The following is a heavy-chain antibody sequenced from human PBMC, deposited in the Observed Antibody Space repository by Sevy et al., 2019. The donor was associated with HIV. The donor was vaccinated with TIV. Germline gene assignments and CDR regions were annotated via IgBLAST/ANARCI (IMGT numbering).Heavy chain of an antibody. V-gene: IGHV3-21*01. CDR1: GFTFSSYS. Sequence: GGSLRLSCAASGFTFSSYSMNWVRQAPGKGLERVSSISSSSSYIYYADSVKGRFTISRDNAKNSLYLQMNSLRAEDTAVYYCARDPRTAAAVTRYFDYWGQGTLVTVSS. CDR2: ISSSSSYI. D-gene: IGHD6-13*01. CDR3: ARDPRTAAAVTRYFDY. J-gene: IGHJ4*02.